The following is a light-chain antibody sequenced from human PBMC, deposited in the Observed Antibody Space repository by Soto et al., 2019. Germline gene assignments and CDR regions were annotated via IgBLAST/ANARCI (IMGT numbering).Light chain of an antibody. Sequence: QSALTQPASVSGSPGQSITISCTGTSSDVGGYNYVSWYQQHPGKAPKLMLYEVSNRPSGVSNRFSGSKSGNTASLTISGLQAEDEADYYCSSYTSSSSVVFGGATKLTVL. CDR1: SSDVGGYNY. CDR3: SSYTSSSSVV. CDR2: EVS. J-gene: IGLJ2*01. V-gene: IGLV2-14*01.